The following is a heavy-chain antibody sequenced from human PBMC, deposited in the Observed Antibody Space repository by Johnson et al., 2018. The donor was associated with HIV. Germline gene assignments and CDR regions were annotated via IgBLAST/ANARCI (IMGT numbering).Heavy chain of an antibody. CDR1: GFTFSSYA. CDR3: EREQGSGSYSIHAFDI. CDR2: ISYDGSNK. V-gene: IGHV3-30*04. J-gene: IGHJ3*02. Sequence: QVQLVESGGGVVQPGRSLRLSCAASGFTFSSYAMHWVRQAPGKGLEWVAVISYDGSNKYYADSVKGRFTISRDNAKNSLYLQMNSLRAEDTAVYYCEREQGSGSYSIHAFDIWGQGTMVTVSS. D-gene: IGHD1-26*01.